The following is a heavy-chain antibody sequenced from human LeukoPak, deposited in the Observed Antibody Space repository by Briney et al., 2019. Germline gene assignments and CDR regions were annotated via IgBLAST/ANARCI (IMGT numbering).Heavy chain of an antibody. D-gene: IGHD6-19*01. J-gene: IGHJ6*02. CDR1: GGSISSYY. CDR3: ARGTIAVAGTHYYYGMDV. CDR2: IYTSGST. Sequence: SETLSLTCTVSGGSISSYYWSWIRQPAGKGLEWIGRIYTSGSTNYNPSLKSRVTISVDTSKNQFSLKLSSVTAADTAVYYCARGTIAVAGTHYYYGMDVWGQGTTVTVSS. V-gene: IGHV4-4*07.